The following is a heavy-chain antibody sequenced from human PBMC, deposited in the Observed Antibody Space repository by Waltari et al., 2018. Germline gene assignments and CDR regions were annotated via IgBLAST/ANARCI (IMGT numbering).Heavy chain of an antibody. CDR3: ARETPSIYDSSGYLLA. D-gene: IGHD3-22*01. Sequence: VQLLESGEGLVQPGGSLRLSCAASGFTFSSYAMSWVRQAPGKGLEWIGYIDYSGSTYYNPSLKSRVTISVDTSKNQFSLKLSSVTAADTAVYYCARETPSIYDSSGYLLAWGQGTLVTVSS. CDR2: IDYSGST. J-gene: IGHJ5*02. CDR1: GFTFSSYA. V-gene: IGHV4-31*02.